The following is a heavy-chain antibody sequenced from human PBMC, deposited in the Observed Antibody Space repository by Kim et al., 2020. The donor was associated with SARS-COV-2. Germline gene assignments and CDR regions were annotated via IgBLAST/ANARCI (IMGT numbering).Heavy chain of an antibody. J-gene: IGHJ5*02. CDR2: IWYDGSNK. Sequence: GGSLRLSCAASGFTFSSYGMHWVRQAPGKGLEWVAVIWYDGSNKYYADSVKGRFTISRDNSKNTLYLQMNSLRAEDTAVYYCARDEPQLLWFGEFSNWFDPWGQGTLVTVSS. D-gene: IGHD3-10*01. V-gene: IGHV3-33*01. CDR3: ARDEPQLLWFGEFSNWFDP. CDR1: GFTFSSYG.